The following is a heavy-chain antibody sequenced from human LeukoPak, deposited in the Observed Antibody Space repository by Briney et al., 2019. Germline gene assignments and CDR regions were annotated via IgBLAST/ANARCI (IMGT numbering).Heavy chain of an antibody. D-gene: IGHD3-10*01. CDR2: VNGGGDIM. CDR3: AMRDRGYGLDI. V-gene: IGHV3-23*01. Sequence: GGSLRLSCAASGFSLRAYDLIWVRQAPGKGLDWVSIVNGGGDIMMYEDSVKGRFTISRDNSKNTFYLQMNSLRVEDTAVYYCAMRDRGYGLDIWGQGTMVTVSS. CDR1: GFSLRAYD. J-gene: IGHJ3*02.